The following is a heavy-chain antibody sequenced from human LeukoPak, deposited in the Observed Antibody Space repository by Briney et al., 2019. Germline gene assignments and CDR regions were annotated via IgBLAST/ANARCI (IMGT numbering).Heavy chain of an antibody. D-gene: IGHD1-26*01. CDR1: GFTFSSYN. Sequence: AGGSLRLSCAASGFTFSSYNMNWVRQAPGKGLELVSSITSSSSYIYYADSVKGRFTISRDNAKNSLFLQMNSLTAEDTAVYYCARDPYSGGYWNYYYYYMDVWGKGTTVTISS. V-gene: IGHV3-21*01. J-gene: IGHJ6*03. CDR2: ITSSSSYI. CDR3: ARDPYSGGYWNYYYYYMDV.